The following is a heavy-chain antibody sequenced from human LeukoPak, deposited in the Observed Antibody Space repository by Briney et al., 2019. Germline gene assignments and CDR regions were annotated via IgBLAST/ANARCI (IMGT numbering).Heavy chain of an antibody. CDR3: AKDTSTRWYSSTPLPGDY. D-gene: IGHD6-13*01. CDR1: GFTFSSYA. Sequence: GGSLRLSCAASGFTFSSYAMSWVRQAPGKGLEWVSGITGSGGNTYYADSVKGRFTISRDNSKSTLYLQMSSLRAEDTAIYYCAKDTSTRWYSSTPLPGDYWGQGTLVTVSS. CDR2: ITGSGGNT. J-gene: IGHJ4*02. V-gene: IGHV3-23*01.